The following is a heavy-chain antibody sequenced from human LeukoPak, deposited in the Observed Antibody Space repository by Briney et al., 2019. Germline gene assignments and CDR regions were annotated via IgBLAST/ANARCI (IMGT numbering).Heavy chain of an antibody. Sequence: GASVKVSCKASGYTLTGYYMHWVRQAPGQGLGWVGWINPNSGGTNYAQKFQGRVTMTRDTSISTAYMELSRLRSDDTAVYYCARDYDSSGYYYDYWGQGTLVTVSS. CDR1: GYTLTGYY. D-gene: IGHD3-22*01. V-gene: IGHV1-2*02. CDR3: ARDYDSSGYYYDY. CDR2: INPNSGGT. J-gene: IGHJ4*02.